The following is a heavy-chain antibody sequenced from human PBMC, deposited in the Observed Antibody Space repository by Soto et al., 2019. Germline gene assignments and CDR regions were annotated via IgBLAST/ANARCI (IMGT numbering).Heavy chain of an antibody. D-gene: IGHD3-10*01. Sequence: PSETLSLTCIVSGGPISSSSYYWGWIRQPPGKGLEWIGSIYYSGSTNYNPSLKSRVTISVDTSKNQFSLKLSSVTAADTAVYYCARGGKHNNYYGSGTPGGDWFDPWGQGTLVTVSS. CDR3: ARGGKHNNYYGSGTPGGDWFDP. J-gene: IGHJ5*02. CDR2: IYYSGST. V-gene: IGHV4-39*07. CDR1: GGPISSSSYY.